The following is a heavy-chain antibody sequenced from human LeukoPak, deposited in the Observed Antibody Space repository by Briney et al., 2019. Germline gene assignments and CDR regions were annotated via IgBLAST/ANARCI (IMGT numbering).Heavy chain of an antibody. V-gene: IGHV3-23*01. J-gene: IGHJ4*02. CDR2: ISGSGGST. Sequence: HAGGSLRLSCAASGFTFSSYAMSWVRQAPGKGLEWVSGISGSGGSTYYADSVKGRFTISRDNSKSTLYVQMNSLRAEDTAVYYCAKRRSTAVAEEYFDYWGQGTLVTVSS. CDR3: AKRRSTAVAEEYFDY. D-gene: IGHD6-19*01. CDR1: GFTFSSYA.